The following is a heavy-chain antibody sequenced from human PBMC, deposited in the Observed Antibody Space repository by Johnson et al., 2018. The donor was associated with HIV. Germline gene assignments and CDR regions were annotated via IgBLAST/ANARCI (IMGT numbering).Heavy chain of an antibody. J-gene: IGHJ3*02. CDR3: ARDRAIVVAYDAFDI. Sequence: MLLVESGGGLVKPGGSLRVSCAASGCTVSNNYMSRVRQAPGKGLEWVSLIYSGGGTYYADSVKGRITISRDNSKNTLYLQMNSLRPEDTAVYYCARDRAIVVAYDAFDIWGQGTMVTVSS. D-gene: IGHD3-22*01. CDR1: GCTVSNNY. V-gene: IGHV3-66*01. CDR2: IYSGGGT.